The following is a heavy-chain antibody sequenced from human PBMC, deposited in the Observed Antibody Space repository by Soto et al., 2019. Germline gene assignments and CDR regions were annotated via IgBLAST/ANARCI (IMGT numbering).Heavy chain of an antibody. CDR2: ISSSSSYI. CDR3: ASYCSGGSCYSAALYYYYGMDV. CDR1: GFTFSSYS. Sequence: EVQLVESGGGLVKPGGSLRLSCAASGFTFSSYSMNWVRQAPGKGLEWVSSISSSSSYIYYADSVKGRFTISRDNAKNPLYLQMNSLRAEDTAVYYCASYCSGGSCYSAALYYYYGMDVWGQGTTVTVSS. D-gene: IGHD2-15*01. J-gene: IGHJ6*02. V-gene: IGHV3-21*01.